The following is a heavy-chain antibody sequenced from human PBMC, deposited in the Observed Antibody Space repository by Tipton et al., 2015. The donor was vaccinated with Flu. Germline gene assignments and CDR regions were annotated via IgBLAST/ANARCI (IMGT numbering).Heavy chain of an antibody. CDR2: IYTSGST. CDR1: GGSISSGSYY. D-gene: IGHD3-16*01. J-gene: IGHJ3*02. V-gene: IGHV4-61*02. CDR3: ARMGDAFDI. Sequence: LRLSCTVSGGSISSGSYYWSWIRQPAGKGLEWIGRIYTSGSTNYNPPLKSRVTISVDTSKNQFSLKLSSVTAADTAVYYCARMGDAFDIWGQGTMVTVSS.